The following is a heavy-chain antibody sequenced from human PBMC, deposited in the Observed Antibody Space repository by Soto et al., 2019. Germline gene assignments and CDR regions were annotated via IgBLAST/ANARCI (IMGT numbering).Heavy chain of an antibody. V-gene: IGHV1-3*01. CDR3: VRGVRDGSTPKGIAARPNYFDS. CDR1: VNTFTSFG. Sequence: QVQLVQSGAEVKKPGASVKVSCKASVNTFTSFGLHWVRQAPGQSLEWMGWINAGNGFTKYSPKFQGRVTITSDPSATTAYMELNSLTSEDTAVYYCVRGVRDGSTPKGIAARPNYFDSWGQGTLVTVSS. D-gene: IGHD6-6*01. CDR2: INAGNGFT. J-gene: IGHJ4*02.